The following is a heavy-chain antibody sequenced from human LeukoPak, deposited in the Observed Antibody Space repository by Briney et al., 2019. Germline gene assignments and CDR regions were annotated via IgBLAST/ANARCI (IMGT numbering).Heavy chain of an antibody. CDR1: GFTFSSYA. J-gene: IGHJ4*02. CDR2: ISGSGGST. Sequence: GGSLRLSCAASGFTFSSYAMSWVRQAPGKGLEWVSAISGSGGSTYYADSVKGRSTISRDNSKNTLYLQMNSLRAEDTAVYYCAKDHKQRQTKILADQLLYPTFDYWGQGTLVTVSS. CDR3: AKDHKQRQTKILADQLLYPTFDY. D-gene: IGHD2-2*02. V-gene: IGHV3-23*01.